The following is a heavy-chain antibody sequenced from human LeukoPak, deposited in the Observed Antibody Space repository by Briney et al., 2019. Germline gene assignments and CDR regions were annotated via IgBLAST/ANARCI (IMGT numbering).Heavy chain of an antibody. V-gene: IGHV4-4*07. CDR3: ARHLHSGSGTAFQE. CDR1: GGSISSYY. J-gene: IGHJ4*02. CDR2: IYTGGST. Sequence: SETLSLTCTVSGGSISSYYWSWIRQPAGKGLEWIGRIYTGGSTNYNPSLKSRVTTSVDTSKNQFSLKLSSVTAADTAVYYCARHLHSGSGTAFQEWGQGTLVTVSS. D-gene: IGHD3-10*01.